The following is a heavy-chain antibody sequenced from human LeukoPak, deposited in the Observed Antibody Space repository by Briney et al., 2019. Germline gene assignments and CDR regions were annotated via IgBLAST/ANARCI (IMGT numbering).Heavy chain of an antibody. CDR2: INPSGGST. J-gene: IGHJ4*02. CDR3: ARDPRTLGSSWYYFDY. V-gene: IGHV1-46*01. Sequence: ASVKVSCKASGYTFTSYYMHWVRQAPGQGLEWMGIINPSGGSTSYAQKFQGRVTMTRDTSTSTVCMELSSLRSEDTAVYYCARDPRTLGSSWYYFDYWGQGTLVTVSS. CDR1: GYTFTSYY. D-gene: IGHD6-13*01.